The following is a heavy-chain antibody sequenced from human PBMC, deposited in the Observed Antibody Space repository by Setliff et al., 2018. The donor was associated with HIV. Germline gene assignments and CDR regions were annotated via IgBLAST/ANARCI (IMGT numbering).Heavy chain of an antibody. Sequence: ASVKVSCKASGGTFSSYAISWVRQAPGQGLEWMGGIIPIFGTANSAQRFQGRVTMTTDTSTSTAYMELRSLRSDDTAVYYCARDGVYYYDSSGWSMDYWGQGTLVTVSS. CDR1: GGTFSSYA. CDR2: IIPIFGTA. D-gene: IGHD3-22*01. CDR3: ARDGVYYYDSSGWSMDY. V-gene: IGHV1-69*05. J-gene: IGHJ4*02.